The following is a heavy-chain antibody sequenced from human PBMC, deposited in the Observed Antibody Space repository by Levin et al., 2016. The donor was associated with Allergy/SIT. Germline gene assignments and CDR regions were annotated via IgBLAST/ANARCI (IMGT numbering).Heavy chain of an antibody. J-gene: IGHJ5*02. D-gene: IGHD2-15*01. CDR3: ARVVVAATLPYNWFDP. V-gene: IGHV1-18*01. Sequence: WVRQAPGQGLEWMGWISAYNGNTNYAQKLQGRVTMTTDTSTSTAYMELRSLRSDDTAVYYCARVVVAATLPYNWFDPWGQGTLVTVSS. CDR2: ISAYNGNT.